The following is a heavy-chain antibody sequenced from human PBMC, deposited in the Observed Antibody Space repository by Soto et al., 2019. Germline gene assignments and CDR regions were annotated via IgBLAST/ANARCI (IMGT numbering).Heavy chain of an antibody. Sequence: EVQLVESGGGLAQPGGSLKLSCAASGFTFSDSAMHWVRQASGKGLEWVGRIRSKADSYATAYAASVKGRFTIPRDDSKNTAYLQMNSLKTEDTAVYYCTSRGMYSSGWYIWCQGSLVTVSS. CDR2: IRSKADSYAT. CDR3: TSRGMYSSGWYI. V-gene: IGHV3-73*02. CDR1: GFTFSDSA. D-gene: IGHD6-19*01. J-gene: IGHJ4*02.